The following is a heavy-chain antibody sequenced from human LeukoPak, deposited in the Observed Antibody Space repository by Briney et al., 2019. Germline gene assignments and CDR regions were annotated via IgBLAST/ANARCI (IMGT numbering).Heavy chain of an antibody. CDR3: AAEAPQYDSAFYL. CDR1: GITLSSPP. V-gene: IGHV1-58*01. Sequence: SGKVSFQGSGITLSSPPLPWGGHARGQRPGWIGWIVVGSGNTNYAQKFQERVTITRDMSTSTAYMELSSLRSEDTAVYYCAAEAPQYDSAFYLWGQGTLVTVSS. D-gene: IGHD3-3*01. J-gene: IGHJ4*02. CDR2: IVVGSGNT.